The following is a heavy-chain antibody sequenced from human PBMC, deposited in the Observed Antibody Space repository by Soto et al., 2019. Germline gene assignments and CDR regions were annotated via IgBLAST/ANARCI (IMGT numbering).Heavy chain of an antibody. J-gene: IGHJ4*02. CDR2: INHSGST. D-gene: IGHD7-27*01. V-gene: IGHV4-34*01. CDR3: ARGPSGDKVDY. CDR1: GGSFSGYY. Sequence: SETLSLTCAVYGGSFSGYYWSWIRQPPGKGLEWIGEINHSGSTNYNPSLKSRVTISVDTSKNQFSLKLSSVSVSDTAIYYCARGPSGDKVDYWSQGTLVTVS.